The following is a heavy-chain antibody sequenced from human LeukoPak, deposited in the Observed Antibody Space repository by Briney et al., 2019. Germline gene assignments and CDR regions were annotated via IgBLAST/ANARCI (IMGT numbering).Heavy chain of an antibody. Sequence: SETLSLTCTVSGGSISRYYWSWIRQPPGKGLEGIGYMYFVGSSNYNPPLNSRVTISVDTSKNQLSLNLNSVTAADTAVYYCTRASRGYSYGFAEYWGQGTLVTVSS. J-gene: IGHJ4*02. CDR2: MYFVGSS. D-gene: IGHD5-18*01. V-gene: IGHV4-59*01. CDR3: TRASRGYSYGFAEY. CDR1: GGSISRYY.